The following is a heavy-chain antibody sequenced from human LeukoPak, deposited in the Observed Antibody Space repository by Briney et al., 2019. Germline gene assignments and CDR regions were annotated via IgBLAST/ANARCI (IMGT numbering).Heavy chain of an antibody. CDR1: GFTFSDYA. CDR3: AKAELGVDTFFDY. J-gene: IGHJ4*02. D-gene: IGHD3-3*01. CDR2: LSGSGAGT. Sequence: GGSLRLSCAASGFTFSDYALGWVRQAPGRGLEWVSTLSGSGAGTYYSDSVQGRFTISRDNSKRTLFLQMNSLRAEDTAFYYCAKAELGVDTFFDYWGQGTLVTVSS. V-gene: IGHV3-23*01.